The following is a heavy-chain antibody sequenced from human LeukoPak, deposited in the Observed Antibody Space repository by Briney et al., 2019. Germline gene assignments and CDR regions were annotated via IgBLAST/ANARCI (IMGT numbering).Heavy chain of an antibody. CDR2: INSDGSST. CDR3: ARDNGGILTGYYYFDY. V-gene: IGHV3-74*01. Sequence: PGGSLRLSCAASGFTFSNAWMSWVRQAPGKGLVWVSRINSDGSSTSYADSVKGRFTISRDNAKNTLYLQMNSLRAEDTAVYYCARDNGGILTGYYYFDYWGQGTLVTVSS. CDR1: GFTFSNAW. J-gene: IGHJ4*02. D-gene: IGHD3-9*01.